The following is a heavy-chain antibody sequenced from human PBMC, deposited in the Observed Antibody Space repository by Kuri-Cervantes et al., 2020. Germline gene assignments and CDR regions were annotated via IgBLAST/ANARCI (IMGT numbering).Heavy chain of an antibody. Sequence: SETLSLTCAAYGGSFSGYYWSWIRQPPGKGLEWIGEINHSGSTNYNPSLKSRVTISVDTSKNQFSLKLSSVTAADTAVYYCALSRGGRYFDWLTLLDVWGQGTTVTVSS. CDR2: INHSGST. CDR3: ALSRGGRYFDWLTLLDV. CDR1: GGSFSGYY. J-gene: IGHJ6*02. V-gene: IGHV4-34*01. D-gene: IGHD3-9*01.